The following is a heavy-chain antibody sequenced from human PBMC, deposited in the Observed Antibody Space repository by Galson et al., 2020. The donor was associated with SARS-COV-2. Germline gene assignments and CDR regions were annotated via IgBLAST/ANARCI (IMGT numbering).Heavy chain of an antibody. CDR1: GFTFSSYA. CDR2: ISYDGSNK. Sequence: GGSLRLSCAASGFTFSSYAMHWVRQAPGKGLEWVAVISYDGSNKYYADSVKGRFTISRDNSKNTLYLQMNSLRAEDTAVYYCARDRLTAYFDYGGQGPRVTVPS. V-gene: IGHV3-30*04. J-gene: IGHJ4*02. CDR3: ARDRLTAYFDY. D-gene: IGHD3-16*01.